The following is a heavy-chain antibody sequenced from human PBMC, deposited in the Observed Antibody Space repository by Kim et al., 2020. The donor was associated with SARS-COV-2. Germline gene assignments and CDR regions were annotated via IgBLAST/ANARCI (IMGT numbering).Heavy chain of an antibody. D-gene: IGHD3-10*01. V-gene: IGHV4-4*09. CDR3: ASATMVRGVITPDY. Sequence: IPSRKRRVTISVDPSKNQFSLKLSSVTAADTAVYYCASATMVRGVITPDYWGQGTLVTVSS. J-gene: IGHJ4*02.